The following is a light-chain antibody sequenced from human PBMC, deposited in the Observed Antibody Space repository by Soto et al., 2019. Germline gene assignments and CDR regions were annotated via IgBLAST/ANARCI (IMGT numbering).Light chain of an antibody. V-gene: IGLV1-40*01. CDR2: GNN. CDR3: QSYDSSLSGWV. Sequence: QSVLTQPPSVSGAPGQKVTISCTRSSSNIGAAYDVHWYQHLPGTAPKLPIYGNNNRPSGVPDRFSGSKSGTSASLAIPGLQAEDEADYYCQSYDSSLSGWVFGGGTQLTVL. CDR1: SSNIGAAYD. J-gene: IGLJ3*02.